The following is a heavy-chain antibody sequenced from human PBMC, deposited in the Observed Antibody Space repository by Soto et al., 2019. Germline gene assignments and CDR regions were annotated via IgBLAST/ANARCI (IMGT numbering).Heavy chain of an antibody. CDR2: IHPNRDAT. CDR3: AREPESDLTFDY. Sequence: GASVKVSCKASGYTFTDYYMHWVRQAPGQGLVWVGQIHPNRDATVYAQSFQGRVTLTMDTSIGTAYMELTGLTSDDTAVYFCAREPESDLTFDYWGQGTLVTVSS. CDR1: GYTFTDYY. J-gene: IGHJ4*02. V-gene: IGHV1-2*06. D-gene: IGHD2-2*01.